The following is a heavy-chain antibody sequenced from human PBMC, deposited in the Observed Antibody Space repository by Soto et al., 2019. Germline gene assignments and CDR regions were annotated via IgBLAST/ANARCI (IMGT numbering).Heavy chain of an antibody. CDR1: GGTFSSYA. CDR3: AGSLDIVVVPAAINYGMDV. J-gene: IGHJ6*02. Sequence: ASVKVSCKASGGTFSSYAISWVRQAPGQGLEWMGGIIPIFGTANYAQKFQGRVTITADESTSTAYMELSSLRSEDTAVYYCAGSLDIVVVPAAINYGMDVWGQGTTVTVSS. D-gene: IGHD2-2*02. CDR2: IIPIFGTA. V-gene: IGHV1-69*13.